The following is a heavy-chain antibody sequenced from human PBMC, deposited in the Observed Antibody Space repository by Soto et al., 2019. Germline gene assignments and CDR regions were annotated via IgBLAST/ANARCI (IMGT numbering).Heavy chain of an antibody. V-gene: IGHV1-58*01. Sequence: ASVKVSCKASGFTFTSSAVQWVRQARGQRLEWIGWIVVGSGNTNYAQKFQERVTITRDMSTSTAYMELSSLRSEDTAVYYCAADRRITIFGLDTPLDFDCWGQGTLVTVSS. D-gene: IGHD3-3*01. CDR1: GFTFTSSA. J-gene: IGHJ4*02. CDR3: AADRRITIFGLDTPLDFDC. CDR2: IVVGSGNT.